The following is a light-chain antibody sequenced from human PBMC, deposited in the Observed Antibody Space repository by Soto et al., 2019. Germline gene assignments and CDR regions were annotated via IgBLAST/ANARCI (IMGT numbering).Light chain of an antibody. Sequence: QAVVTQEPSLTVSPGGTVSLTCGSSTGAVTTSHFPYWFQQKPGQVPKTLIYDTYNKQSWTPARFSGSLLGGKAALTISGAQLEDEAVYYCLLSYSAPRVFGGGTKLTVL. J-gene: IGLJ3*02. CDR2: DTY. CDR1: TGAVTTSHF. V-gene: IGLV7-46*01. CDR3: LLSYSAPRV.